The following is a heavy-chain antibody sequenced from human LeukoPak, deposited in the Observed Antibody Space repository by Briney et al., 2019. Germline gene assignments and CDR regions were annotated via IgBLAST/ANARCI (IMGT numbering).Heavy chain of an antibody. V-gene: IGHV4-59*01. J-gene: IGHJ4*02. CDR2: IYYSGST. CDR1: GGSISSYY. D-gene: IGHD4-17*01. Sequence: TSETLSLTCTVSGGSISSYYWSWIRQPPGKGLEWIGYIYYSGSTNYNPSLKSRVTISVDTSKNQFSLKLSSVTAADTAVYYCARGKYGETFDYWGQGTLVTVSS. CDR3: ARGKYGETFDY.